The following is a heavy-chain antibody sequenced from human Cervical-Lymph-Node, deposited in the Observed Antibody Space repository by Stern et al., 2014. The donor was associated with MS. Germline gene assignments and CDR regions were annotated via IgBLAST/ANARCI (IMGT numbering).Heavy chain of an antibody. V-gene: IGHV1-8*01. CDR3: ARDCKLRRFGSRGWFDP. CDR1: GYTLTSYD. D-gene: IGHD3-10*01. J-gene: IGHJ5*02. Sequence: VHLVESGAEVKKPGASVNVSCKASGYTLTSYDINWVRQATGQGLEWIGWMNPNSGNTGYAQKFQGRVTMTRNTSISTAYMELSSLRSEDTAVYYCARDCKLRRFGSRGWFDPWGQGTLVTVSS. CDR2: MNPNSGNT.